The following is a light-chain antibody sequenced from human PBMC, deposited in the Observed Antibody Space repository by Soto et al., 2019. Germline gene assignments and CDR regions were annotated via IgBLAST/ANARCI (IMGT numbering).Light chain of an antibody. CDR3: HQYNNWPRT. Sequence: EVAVTQSPATLSVSPGERVTLSCRASQSVSSILAWYQQKPGRAPRLLIYGASTRATGIPARFSGSGSGTEFTLTISSLQSEDFAVYYCHQYNNWPRTFGRGTKVEIK. CDR1: QSVSSI. V-gene: IGKV3-15*01. J-gene: IGKJ1*01. CDR2: GAS.